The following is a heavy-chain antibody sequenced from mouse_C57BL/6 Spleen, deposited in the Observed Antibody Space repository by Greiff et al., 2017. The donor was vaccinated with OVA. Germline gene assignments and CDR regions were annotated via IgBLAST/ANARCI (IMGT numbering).Heavy chain of an antibody. CDR3: AYSNFDY. CDR1: GYAFSSSW. V-gene: IGHV1-82*01. Sequence: QVQLQQSGPELVKPGASVKISCKASGYAFSSSWMNWVKQRPGKGLEWIGRIYPGDGDTNYNGKFKGKATLTADKASSTAYMQLSSLTSEDSAVYFCAYSNFDYWGQGTTLTVSS. D-gene: IGHD2-5*01. CDR2: IYPGDGDT. J-gene: IGHJ2*01.